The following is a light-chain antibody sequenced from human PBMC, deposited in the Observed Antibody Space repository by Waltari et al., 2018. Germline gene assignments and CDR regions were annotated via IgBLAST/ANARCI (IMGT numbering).Light chain of an antibody. Sequence: GQSVTISCTGTSSDVGAYDYVSWYQHHPGKAPKLLISEVSKRPSGVPDRFSGSRSGNTASLTVSGLQAEDEADYYCSSYAGSNNLVFGGGTKLTVL. CDR2: EVS. CDR1: SSDVGAYDY. V-gene: IGLV2-8*01. CDR3: SSYAGSNNLV. J-gene: IGLJ2*01.